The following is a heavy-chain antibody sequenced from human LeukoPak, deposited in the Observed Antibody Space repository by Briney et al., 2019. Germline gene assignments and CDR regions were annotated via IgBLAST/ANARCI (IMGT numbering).Heavy chain of an antibody. CDR2: ISGSGGST. D-gene: IGHD2-2*01. CDR3: AKLGQLLLRGTEGNWFDP. CDR1: GFTFSSYA. V-gene: IGHV3-23*01. J-gene: IGHJ5*02. Sequence: GGSLRLSCAASGFTFSSYAMSWVRQAPGKGLEWVSAISGSGGSTYYADSVKGWFTISRDNSKNTLYLQMNSLRAEDTAVYYCAKLGQLLLRGTEGNWFDPWGQGTLVTVSS.